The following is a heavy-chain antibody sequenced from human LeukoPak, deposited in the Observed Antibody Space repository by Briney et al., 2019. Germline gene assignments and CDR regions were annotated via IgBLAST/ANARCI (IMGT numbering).Heavy chain of an antibody. CDR2: ISSSSSYI. J-gene: IGHJ4*02. V-gene: IGHV3-21*01. Sequence: GGSLRLSCAASGFTFSSYWMSWVRQAPGKGLEWVSSISSSSSYIYYADSVKGRFTISRDNAKNSLYLQMNSLRAEDTAVYYCARDLRSSSSGWYVYWGQGTLVTVSS. CDR1: GFTFSSYW. CDR3: ARDLRSSSSGWYVY. D-gene: IGHD6-19*01.